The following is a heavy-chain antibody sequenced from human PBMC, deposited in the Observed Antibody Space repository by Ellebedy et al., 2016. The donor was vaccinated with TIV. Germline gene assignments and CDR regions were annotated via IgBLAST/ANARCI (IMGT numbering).Heavy chain of an antibody. J-gene: IGHJ3*02. CDR3: ARGALSAFDI. D-gene: IGHD1-26*01. CDR1: GFTFSNYW. V-gene: IGHV3-74*01. CDR2: INRDGSSA. Sequence: GESLKISCAASGFTFSNYWIHWVRQAPGKGLVWLSRINRDGSSANYADSVKGRFTISRENAKNSLYLQLNSLRAGDTAVYFCARGALSAFDIWGQGTMVTVSS.